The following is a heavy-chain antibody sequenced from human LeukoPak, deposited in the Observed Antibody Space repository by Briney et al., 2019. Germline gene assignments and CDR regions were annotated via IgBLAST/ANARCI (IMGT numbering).Heavy chain of an antibody. CDR1: GFTFSSYA. Sequence: GRSLRLSCAASGFTFSSYAMHWVRQAPGKGLEWVAVISYDGTDKYYADSVKGRFTITRDNSKNTLYLQMNGLRAEDTAVYYCAREPPGGGFDYWGQGTLVTVSS. D-gene: IGHD3-16*01. CDR3: AREPPGGGFDY. CDR2: ISYDGTDK. J-gene: IGHJ4*02. V-gene: IGHV3-30-3*01.